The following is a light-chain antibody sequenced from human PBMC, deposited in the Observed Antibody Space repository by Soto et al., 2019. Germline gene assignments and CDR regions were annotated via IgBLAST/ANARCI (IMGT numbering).Light chain of an antibody. CDR1: QSISGY. Sequence: DIPMTQSPSSLSASVGDRVTITCRASQSISGYLNWYQQKPGRAPNLLIYTAFNLQSGVPSRFSGSASGTDFTLTISSLQPEDFATYYCLQTYNTPVTFGRGTKLEIK. V-gene: IGKV1-39*01. J-gene: IGKJ2*01. CDR3: LQTYNTPVT. CDR2: TAF.